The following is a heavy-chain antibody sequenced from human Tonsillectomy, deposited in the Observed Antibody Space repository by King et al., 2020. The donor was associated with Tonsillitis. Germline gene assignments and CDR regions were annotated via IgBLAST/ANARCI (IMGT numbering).Heavy chain of an antibody. CDR1: GFTFNSYG. D-gene: IGHD2-15*01. J-gene: IGHJ3*02. V-gene: IGHV3-30*18. CDR2: ISYDGSNK. Sequence: VQLVESGGGVVQSGRSLRLSCAASGFTFNSYGMHWVRQAPGKGLEWVAVISYDGSNKYYADSVKGRFTISRDNSKNTLYLQMNSLRTEDTAVYYCAKEKGGYCSGGSCYWDAFDIWGQGTMVPVSS. CDR3: AKEKGGYCSGGSCYWDAFDI.